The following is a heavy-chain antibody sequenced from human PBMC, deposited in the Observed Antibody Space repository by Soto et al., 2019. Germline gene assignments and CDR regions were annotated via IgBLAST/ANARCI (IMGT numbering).Heavy chain of an antibody. V-gene: IGHV4-39*01. CDR1: GGSISVSDYY. J-gene: IGHJ5*02. CDR2: IYYSGST. CDR3: ERILTGDWLDP. D-gene: IGHD3-9*01. Sequence: SETLSLTCTVSGGSISVSDYYWTWIRQPPGKGLEWIGCIYYSGSTYYNSSLKNRVTVSVDTSKHQFSLKLISVTAADTAIYYCERILTGDWLDPCGQGTLVTVYS.